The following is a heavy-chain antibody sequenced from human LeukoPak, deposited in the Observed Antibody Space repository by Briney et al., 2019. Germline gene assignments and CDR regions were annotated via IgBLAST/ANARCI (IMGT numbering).Heavy chain of an antibody. Sequence: GSLRLSCAASGFTFSSSAMSWVRQPPGKGLEWIGEIYHSGSTNYNPSLKSRVTISVDKSKNQFSLKLSSVTAADTAVYYRARFKSGLNNWFDPWGQGTLVTVSS. D-gene: IGHD4/OR15-4a*01. CDR1: GFTFSSSA. J-gene: IGHJ5*02. V-gene: IGHV4-4*02. CDR3: ARFKSGLNNWFDP. CDR2: IYHSGST.